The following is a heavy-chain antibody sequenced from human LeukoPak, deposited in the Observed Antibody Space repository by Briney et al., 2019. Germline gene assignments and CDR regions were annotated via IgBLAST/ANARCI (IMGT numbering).Heavy chain of an antibody. J-gene: IGHJ6*02. CDR1: GGTFSSYA. CDR2: IIPIFGTA. V-gene: IGHV1-69*13. Sequence: GASVKVSCKASGGTFSSYATSWVRQAPGQGLEWMGGIIPIFGTANYAQKFQGRVTITADESTSTAYMELSSLRSEDTAVYYCASLGGNQWLVLGYYYGMDVWGQGTTVTVSS. D-gene: IGHD6-19*01. CDR3: ASLGGNQWLVLGYYYGMDV.